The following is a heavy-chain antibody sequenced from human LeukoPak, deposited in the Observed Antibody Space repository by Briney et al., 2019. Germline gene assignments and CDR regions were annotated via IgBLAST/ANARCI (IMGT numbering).Heavy chain of an antibody. D-gene: IGHD2-15*01. CDR3: ARDPRYCSGGSCYFDY. CDR1: GSTFSSYS. J-gene: IGHJ4*02. V-gene: IGHV3-21*01. CDR2: ISSSSIYI. Sequence: GGSLRLSCAASGSTFSSYSMNWVRQAPGKGLEWVSSISSSSIYIYYADSVKGRFTISRDNAKNSLCLQMNSLRSEDTAVYYCARDPRYCSGGSCYFDYWGQGTLVTVSS.